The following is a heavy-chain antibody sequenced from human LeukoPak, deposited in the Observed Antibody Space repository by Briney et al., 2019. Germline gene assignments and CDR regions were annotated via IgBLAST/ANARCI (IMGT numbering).Heavy chain of an antibody. Sequence: SETLSLTCAVYGGSFSGYYWSWIRQPPGKGLEWIGEINHSGSTNYNPSLKSRVTISVDTSKNQFSLKLSSVTAADTAVYYCARGDYSSGWYDYWGQGTLVTVSS. CDR1: GGSFSGYY. D-gene: IGHD6-19*01. V-gene: IGHV4-34*01. CDR2: INHSGST. CDR3: ARGDYSSGWYDY. J-gene: IGHJ4*02.